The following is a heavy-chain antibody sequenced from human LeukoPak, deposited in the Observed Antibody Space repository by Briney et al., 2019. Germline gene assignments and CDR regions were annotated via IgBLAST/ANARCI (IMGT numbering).Heavy chain of an antibody. D-gene: IGHD5-18*01. V-gene: IGHV3-33*01. CDR1: GFTFSSYG. CDR3: ARDHLNTAIDY. J-gene: IGHJ4*02. CDR2: IWYDGSNK. Sequence: GGSLRLSCAASGFTFSSYGMHWVRQAPGKGLEWVAVIWYDGSNKYYADSVKGRFTISRDNSENTLYLQMNSLGAEDTAVYYCARDHLNTAIDYWGQGTLVTVSS.